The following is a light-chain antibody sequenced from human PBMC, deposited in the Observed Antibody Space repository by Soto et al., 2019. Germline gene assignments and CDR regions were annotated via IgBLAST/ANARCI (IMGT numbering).Light chain of an antibody. CDR1: SSDVGSQNL. V-gene: IGLV2-14*02. CDR3: CSYTSSSIYV. J-gene: IGLJ1*01. CDR2: EGT. Sequence: QSALTQPASVSGSPGQSITISCTGTSSDVGSQNLVSWYQQHPGKAPKLMIYEGTKRPSGVSNRFSGSKSGNTASLTISGLQAEDEADYYCCSYTSSSIYVFGTGTKVTVL.